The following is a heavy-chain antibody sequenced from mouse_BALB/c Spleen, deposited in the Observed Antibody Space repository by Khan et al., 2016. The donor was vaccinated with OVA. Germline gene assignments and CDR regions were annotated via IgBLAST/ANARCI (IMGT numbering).Heavy chain of an antibody. Sequence: QVQLKQSGPGLVQPSQNLSITCTVSGFSLINYGVHWVRQSPGKALEWLGVIWSGGSTDYNAAFISRLSITKDNSKSQIFFKMNSLQADYTAIYYCARNGVFHYHGYGGMDYWGQGTSVTVSS. V-gene: IGHV2-2*01. CDR3: ARNGVFHYHGYGGMDY. J-gene: IGHJ4*01. CDR2: IWSGGST. D-gene: IGHD1-2*01. CDR1: GFSLINYG.